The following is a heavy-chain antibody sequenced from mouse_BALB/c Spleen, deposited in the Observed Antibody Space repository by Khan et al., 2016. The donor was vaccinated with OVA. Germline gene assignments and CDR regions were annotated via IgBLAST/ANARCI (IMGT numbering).Heavy chain of an antibody. CDR3: ARNGNYWYFDV. D-gene: IGHD2-1*01. Sequence: QIQLVQSGPELKKPGETVKISCKASGYTFTNYGMNWVKQAPGKGLKWMGWINTYTGEPTYADDFKGRFAFSLETSSSTAYLQINNRKNEDTATYSCARNGNYWYFDVWGAGTTVTVSS. V-gene: IGHV9-3-1*01. CDR2: INTYTGEP. CDR1: GYTFTNYG. J-gene: IGHJ1*01.